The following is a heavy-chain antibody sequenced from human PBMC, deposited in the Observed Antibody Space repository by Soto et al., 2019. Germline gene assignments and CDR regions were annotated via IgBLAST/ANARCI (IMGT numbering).Heavy chain of an antibody. CDR1: GYTFTSYG. D-gene: IGHD6-13*01. CDR3: ARDYRAAAGH. V-gene: IGHV1-18*01. CDR2: ISAYNGNA. J-gene: IGHJ4*02. Sequence: QVQLVQSGAEVKKPGASVKVSCKASGYTFTSYGISWVRQAPGQGLEWMGWISAYNGNANYPQKLQSRVTMTTDTATSTAYMELTSVSPDDTAVYYGARDYRAAAGHWGRGTLVTVS.